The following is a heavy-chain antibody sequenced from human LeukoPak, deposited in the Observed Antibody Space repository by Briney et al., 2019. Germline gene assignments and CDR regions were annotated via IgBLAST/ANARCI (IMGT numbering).Heavy chain of an antibody. CDR3: ARVRYCSTNRCYDREFDN. V-gene: IGHV4-39*07. J-gene: IGHJ4*02. Sequence: SETLSLTCTVSGGSISSSSYYWGWIRQPPGKGLEWIGSIYYSGSTYYNPSLKSRVTISVDTSKNQFSLKLNSVTAADTAVYYCARVRYCSTNRCYDREFDNWGQGTLVTVSS. CDR1: GGSISSSSYY. CDR2: IYYSGST. D-gene: IGHD2-2*01.